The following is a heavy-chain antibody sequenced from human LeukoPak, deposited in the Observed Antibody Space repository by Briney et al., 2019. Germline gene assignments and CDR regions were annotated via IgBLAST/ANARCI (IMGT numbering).Heavy chain of an antibody. CDR2: INPSGGST. CDR1: GYTFTSYY. Sequence: ASVKVSCKASGYTFTSYYMHWVRQAPGQGLEWMGIINPSGGSTSYAQKFKGRVTMTRDTSTSTVYMERSSLRSEDTAVYYCARERLRFLEWLFNTRNWFDPWGQGTLVTVSS. CDR3: ARERLRFLEWLFNTRNWFDP. V-gene: IGHV1-46*01. D-gene: IGHD3-3*01. J-gene: IGHJ5*02.